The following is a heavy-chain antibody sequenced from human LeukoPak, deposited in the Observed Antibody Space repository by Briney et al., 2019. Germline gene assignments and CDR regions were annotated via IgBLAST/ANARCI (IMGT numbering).Heavy chain of an antibody. CDR2: IIPIFGTA. V-gene: IGHV1-69*06. CDR1: GGTFSSYA. CDR3: ARAVVAHPYYYYGMDV. D-gene: IGHD2-15*01. Sequence: SVKVSCKASGGTFSSYAISWVRQAPGQGLEWMGGIIPIFGTANYAQKFQGRVTITADKSTSTAYMELSSLRSEDTAVYYCARAVVAHPYYYYGMDVWGKGTTVTVSS. J-gene: IGHJ6*04.